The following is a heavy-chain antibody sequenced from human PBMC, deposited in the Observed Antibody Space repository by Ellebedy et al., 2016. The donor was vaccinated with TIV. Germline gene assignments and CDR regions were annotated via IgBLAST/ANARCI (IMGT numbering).Heavy chain of an antibody. V-gene: IGHV3-48*04. CDR3: ARDRVRGVIIRPKFDP. D-gene: IGHD3-10*01. Sequence: GESLKISXAASGFTFSSYSMNWLRQAPGKRLEWVSYISSSSSTIYYADSVKGRFTISRDNAKNSLYLQMNSLRAEDTAVYYCARDRVRGVIIRPKFDPWGQGTLVTVSS. J-gene: IGHJ5*02. CDR2: ISSSSSTI. CDR1: GFTFSSYS.